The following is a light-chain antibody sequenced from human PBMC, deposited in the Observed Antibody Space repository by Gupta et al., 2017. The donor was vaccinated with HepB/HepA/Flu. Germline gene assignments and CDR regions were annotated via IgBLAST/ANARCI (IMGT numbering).Light chain of an antibody. CDR2: DVN. Sequence: QSALAQPASVSGSPGQSITIPCTGTSSDIGAYYYVSWYQQHPGTGPKLIIYDVNIRPAGVASRFSGSKSGNTASLTISGLQAEDEADYYCSSYTSSQIRLFGGGTKLTVL. CDR3: SSYTSSQIRL. CDR1: SSDIGAYYY. J-gene: IGLJ2*01. V-gene: IGLV2-14*03.